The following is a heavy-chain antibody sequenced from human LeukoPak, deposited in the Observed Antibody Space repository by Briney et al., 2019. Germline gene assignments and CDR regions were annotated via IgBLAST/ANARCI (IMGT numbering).Heavy chain of an antibody. CDR1: GFTFSNYG. D-gene: IGHD2-8*01. J-gene: IGHJ4*02. V-gene: IGHV3-30*19. CDR3: ARDPYCTNGVCYTFLDY. Sequence: SGGSLRLSCAASGFTFSNYGMHWVRQAPGKGLEWVAVISYDGSNKYYADSVKGRFTISRDNSKNTLYLQMNSLRAEDTAVYYCARDPYCTNGVCYTFLDYWGQGTLVTVSS. CDR2: ISYDGSNK.